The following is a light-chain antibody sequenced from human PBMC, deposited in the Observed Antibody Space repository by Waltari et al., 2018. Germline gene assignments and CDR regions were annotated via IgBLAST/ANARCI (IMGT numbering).Light chain of an antibody. V-gene: IGKV1-8*01. CDR1: QSVSTS. Sequence: AIRMTQSPSSLSASTGDRVTITCPASQSVSTSLAWYQQKPGKAPKLLIYAASTLQRGVPLRFSGSGSGTDFTLSISCLQSEDFATYYCQQYYDYQRSFGQGTKVEIK. J-gene: IGKJ1*01. CDR2: AAS. CDR3: QQYYDYQRS.